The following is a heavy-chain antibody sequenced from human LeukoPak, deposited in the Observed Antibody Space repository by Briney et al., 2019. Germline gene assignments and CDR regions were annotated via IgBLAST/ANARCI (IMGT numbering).Heavy chain of an antibody. CDR3: ARGSWSAADTNIDY. J-gene: IGHJ4*02. Sequence: PGGSLRLSCAASGFTFTTYWMTWVRQAQGKGLEWVADIRQDGSEKRYVDSVKGRFTISRDNAKNTLYLQMNTLRVEDTAVYYCARGSWSAADTNIDYWGQGTLVTVSS. V-gene: IGHV3-7*02. CDR1: GFTFTTYW. CDR2: IRQDGSEK. D-gene: IGHD6-13*01.